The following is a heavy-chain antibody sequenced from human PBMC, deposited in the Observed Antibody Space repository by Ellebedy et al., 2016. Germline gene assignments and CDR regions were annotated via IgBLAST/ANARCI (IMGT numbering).Heavy chain of an antibody. V-gene: IGHV3-7*01. CDR1: GYTSSRFW. CDR2: IKEDGSVQ. D-gene: IGHD3-10*01. Sequence: GESLKISCVDSGYTSSRFWMSWVRQAPGKGLEWVANIKEDGSVQDYVDSVKGRFIISRDNAKMSVYLQMNSLRAEDTAVYYCARETMIRGMYYFDFWGQGTLVTVSS. J-gene: IGHJ4*02. CDR3: ARETMIRGMYYFDF.